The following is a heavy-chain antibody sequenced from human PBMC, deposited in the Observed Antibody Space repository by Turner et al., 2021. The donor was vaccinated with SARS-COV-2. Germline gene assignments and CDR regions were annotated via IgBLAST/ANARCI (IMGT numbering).Heavy chain of an antibody. CDR3: ARGSGWVADY. D-gene: IGHD6-19*01. Sequence: EVQLAESGGGLVQPGVSLRLSCAASGFTFNNHWRNWVRPAAGKGLEWGAIIKQDGSETLYVDSVKGRFTISRDNAKNPLYLQMNSLRAEDTAIDYCARGSGWVADYWGQGTLVTVSS. CDR1: GFTFNNHW. CDR2: IKQDGSET. V-gene: IGHV3-7*01. J-gene: IGHJ4*02.